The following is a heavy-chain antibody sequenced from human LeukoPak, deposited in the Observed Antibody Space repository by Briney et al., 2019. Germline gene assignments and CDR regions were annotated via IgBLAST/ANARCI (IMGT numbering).Heavy chain of an antibody. Sequence: GGSLRLSCAASGFTFSSYAMHWVRQAPGKGLEWVAVISYDGSNKYYADSVKGRFTISRDNSKNTLCLQMNSLRAEDTAVYYCARGRDGYNSFDYWGQGTLVTVSS. D-gene: IGHD5-24*01. CDR3: ARGRDGYNSFDY. CDR2: ISYDGSNK. V-gene: IGHV3-30-3*01. CDR1: GFTFSSYA. J-gene: IGHJ4*02.